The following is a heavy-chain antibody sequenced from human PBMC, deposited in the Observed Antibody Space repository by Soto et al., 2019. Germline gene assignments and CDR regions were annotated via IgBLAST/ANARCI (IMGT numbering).Heavy chain of an antibody. CDR2: ISSSSSTI. J-gene: IGHJ5*02. D-gene: IGHD6-13*01. V-gene: IGHV3-48*02. Sequence: EVQLVESGGGLVQPGGSLRLSCAASGFTFSSYSMNWVRKAPGKGLEWYSYISSSSSTIYYADSVKGRFTITRDNATNKLYLQMNSLRDEDTAVYYLASELAALNRFDTWGQGTRVTVTS. CDR1: GFTFSSYS. CDR3: ASELAALNRFDT.